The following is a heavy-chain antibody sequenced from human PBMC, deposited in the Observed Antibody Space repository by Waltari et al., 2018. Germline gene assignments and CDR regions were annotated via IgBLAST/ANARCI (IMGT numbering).Heavy chain of an antibody. CDR3: ARAFVRGPPKAGLGY. CDR2: MNPNSGNT. CDR1: GYPFTSYD. D-gene: IGHD3-10*01. Sequence: QVQLVQSGAEVKKPGASVKVSCKASGYPFTSYDINWVRQASGQGLEWMGWMNPNSGNTGYAQKFKGRITMTRNTSISTAYMELSSLRSEDTAVYYCARAFVRGPPKAGLGYWGQGTLVTVSS. J-gene: IGHJ4*02. V-gene: IGHV1-8*01.